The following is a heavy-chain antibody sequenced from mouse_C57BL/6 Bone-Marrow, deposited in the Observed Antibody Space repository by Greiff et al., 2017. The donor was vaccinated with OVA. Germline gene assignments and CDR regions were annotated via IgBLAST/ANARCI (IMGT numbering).Heavy chain of an antibody. CDR1: GFTFSSYA. CDR2: ISSGGDYI. CDR3: TRLNPHWYFDV. J-gene: IGHJ1*03. Sequence: EVKLMESGEGLVKPGGSLKLSCAASGFTFSSYAMSWVRQTPEKRLEWVAYISSGGDYIYYADTVKGRFTISRDNARNTLYLQMSSLKSEDTAMYYCTRLNPHWYFDVWGTGTTVTVSS. V-gene: IGHV5-9-1*02.